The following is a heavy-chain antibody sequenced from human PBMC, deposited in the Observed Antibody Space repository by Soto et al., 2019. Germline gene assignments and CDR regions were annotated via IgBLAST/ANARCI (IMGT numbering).Heavy chain of an antibody. CDR1: GFNFDAYA. CDR3: ARGRYYDSPQDL. V-gene: IGHV3-23*01. CDR2: VTATAESA. D-gene: IGHD3-10*01. Sequence: GGSLRLSCTPFGFNFDAYAMSWVRQAPGKGLEWVSAVTATAESAYYTDSVRGRVIITRDNSDNMLYLQMSSLRVEDAAIYFCARGRYYDSPQDLWGRGTQVTVSS. J-gene: IGHJ5*02.